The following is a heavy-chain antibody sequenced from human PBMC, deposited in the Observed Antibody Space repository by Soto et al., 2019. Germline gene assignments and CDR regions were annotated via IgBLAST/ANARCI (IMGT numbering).Heavy chain of an antibody. J-gene: IGHJ5*02. Sequence: ASVKVSCKASGGTFSSYAISWVRQAPGQGLEWMGRINPSVGSTSYAQKFQGRVTMTRDTSTSTVYMELSSLRSEDTAVYYCARDRWETAMVFVWFDPWGQGTLVTVSS. CDR2: INPSVGST. V-gene: IGHV1-46*01. CDR3: ARDRWETAMVFVWFDP. D-gene: IGHD5-18*01. CDR1: GGTFSSYA.